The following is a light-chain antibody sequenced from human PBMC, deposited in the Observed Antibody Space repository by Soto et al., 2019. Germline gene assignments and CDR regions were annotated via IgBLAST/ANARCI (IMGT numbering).Light chain of an antibody. V-gene: IGLV2-8*01. CDR1: SSDVGGYNS. J-gene: IGLJ3*02. Sequence: QSALTQPPSASGSPGQSVTISCTGTSSDVGGYNSVSWYQHHPGKAPKLMIYEVSKRPSGVPDRFSGSKSGNTASLTVSGLQADDEADYYCSSYAGSSSFVVFGGGTKLTV. CDR2: EVS. CDR3: SSYAGSSSFVV.